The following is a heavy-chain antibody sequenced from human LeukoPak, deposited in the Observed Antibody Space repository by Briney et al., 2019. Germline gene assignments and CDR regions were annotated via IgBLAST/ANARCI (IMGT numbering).Heavy chain of an antibody. CDR1: GDSISSYY. CDR3: ARRARATVRGDYFDY. V-gene: IGHV4-59*08. Sequence: PSETLSLTCIVSGDSISSYYWSWIRQPPGKGLEWIGYIYYSGSTNYNPSLKSRVTISADTSKNQFSLKLNPVTAADTAVYYCARRARATVRGDYFDYWGQGNLVTVSS. CDR2: IYYSGST. D-gene: IGHD3-10*01. J-gene: IGHJ4*02.